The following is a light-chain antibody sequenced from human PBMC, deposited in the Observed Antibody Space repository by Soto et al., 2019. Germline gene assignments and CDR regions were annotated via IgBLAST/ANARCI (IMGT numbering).Light chain of an antibody. V-gene: IGLV1-40*01. CDR2: GNN. CDR3: QSYDSSLRSYV. J-gene: IGLJ1*01. CDR1: SSNFGTGYD. Sequence: QAVVTQPPSVSVAPGQRVTISCTGSSSNFGTGYDVHWYQHLPGTAPKLLIYGNNNRPSGVPDRFSGSKSGTSASLAITGLQAGDEADYFHQSYDSSLRSYVFGTGTKLTVL.